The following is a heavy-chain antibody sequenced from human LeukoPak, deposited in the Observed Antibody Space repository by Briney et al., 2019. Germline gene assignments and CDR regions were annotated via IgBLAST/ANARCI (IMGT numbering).Heavy chain of an antibody. V-gene: IGHV4-39*01. D-gene: IGHD5-18*01. J-gene: IGHJ4*02. CDR3: ARRRSGNSYVDY. CDR2: FYYSGST. Sequence: PSETLSLTGTGSGGSISSSSYYWGWIRQPPGKGLEWIGSFYYSGSTYYNPSLKSRVTISVDTSKNQFSLKLSSVTATDTAVYYCARRRSGNSYVDYWGQGTLVTVSS. CDR1: GGSISSSSYY.